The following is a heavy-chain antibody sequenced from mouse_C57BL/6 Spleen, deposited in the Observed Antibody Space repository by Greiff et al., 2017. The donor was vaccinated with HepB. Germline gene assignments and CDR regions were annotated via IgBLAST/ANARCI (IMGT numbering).Heavy chain of an antibody. CDR2: IDPETGGT. Sequence: VKLVESGAELVRPGASVTLSCKASGYTFTDYEMHWVKQTPVHGLEWIGAIDPETGGTAYNQKFKGKAILTADKSSSTAYMELRSLTSEDSAVYYCTGNYLDYWGQGTTLTVSS. J-gene: IGHJ2*01. V-gene: IGHV1-15*01. CDR1: GYTFTDYE. D-gene: IGHD1-1*01. CDR3: TGNYLDY.